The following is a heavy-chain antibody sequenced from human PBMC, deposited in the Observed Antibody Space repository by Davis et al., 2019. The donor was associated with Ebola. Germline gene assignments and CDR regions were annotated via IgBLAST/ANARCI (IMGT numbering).Heavy chain of an antibody. V-gene: IGHV3-73*01. J-gene: IGHJ4*02. D-gene: IGHD2-15*01. CDR3: TRHTATRYCSGGSCYSDY. CDR1: GFTFSGSA. Sequence: GESLKISCAASGFTFSGSAMHWVRQASGKGLEWVGRIRSKANNYATAYAASVKGRFTISRDDSKNTAYLQMNSLKTEDTAVYYCTRHTATRYCSGGSCYSDYWGQGTLVTVSS. CDR2: IRSKANNYAT.